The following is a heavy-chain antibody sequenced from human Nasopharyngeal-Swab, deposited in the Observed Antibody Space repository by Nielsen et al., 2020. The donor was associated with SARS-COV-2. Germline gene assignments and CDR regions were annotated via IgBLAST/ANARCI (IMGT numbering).Heavy chain of an antibody. V-gene: IGHV4-4*02. CDR1: GGSISSRNW. J-gene: IGHJ4*02. CDR3: ARGETTVTTLDY. CDR2: IYHSGST. D-gene: IGHD4-17*01. Sequence: SETLSLTCAVSGGSISSRNWWRWVSQPPGKGLEWIGEIYHSGSTNYNPSLKSRVTISVDKSKNQFSLKLSSVTAADTAVYYCARGETTVTTLDYWGQGTLVTVSS.